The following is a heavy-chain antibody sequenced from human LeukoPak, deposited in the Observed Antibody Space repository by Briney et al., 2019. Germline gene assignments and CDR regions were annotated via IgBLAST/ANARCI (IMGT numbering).Heavy chain of an antibody. Sequence: SETLSLTCAVYGGSFSGYYWSWIRQPPGKGLEWIGYIYYSGSTNYNPSLKSRVTISVDTSKNQFSLKLSSVTAADTAVYYCARGGGSRSYYYYYMDVWGIGTTVTVSS. CDR3: ARGGGSRSYYYYYMDV. CDR1: GGSFSGYY. CDR2: IYYSGST. D-gene: IGHD2-15*01. J-gene: IGHJ6*03. V-gene: IGHV4-59*01.